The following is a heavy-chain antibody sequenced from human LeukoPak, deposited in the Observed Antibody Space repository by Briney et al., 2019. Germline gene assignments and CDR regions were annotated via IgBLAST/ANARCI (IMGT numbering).Heavy chain of an antibody. Sequence: PGGSLRLSCAASGFTFSSYEMNWVRQAPGKGLEWVSYISSSGSTIYYADSVKGRFTISRDNAKNSPYLQMNSLRAEDTAVYYCARDQGYSYGDDLFDYWGQGTLVTVSS. V-gene: IGHV3-48*03. D-gene: IGHD5-18*01. CDR2: ISSSGSTI. CDR3: ARDQGYSYGDDLFDY. J-gene: IGHJ4*02. CDR1: GFTFSSYE.